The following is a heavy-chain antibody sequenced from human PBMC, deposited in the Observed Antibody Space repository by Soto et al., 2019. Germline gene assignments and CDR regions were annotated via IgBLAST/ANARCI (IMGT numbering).Heavy chain of an antibody. Sequence: PSETLSLTCTVSGGSISSYYWSWIRQPPGKGLEWIGFIYYSGSTNYNPSLKSRVTISVDTSKNQFSLKLSSVTAADTAVYYCASSQPQYDILTGYYWDDAFDIWGQGTMVTVSS. CDR2: IYYSGST. CDR1: GGSISSYY. V-gene: IGHV4-59*08. J-gene: IGHJ3*02. D-gene: IGHD3-9*01. CDR3: ASSQPQYDILTGYYWDDAFDI.